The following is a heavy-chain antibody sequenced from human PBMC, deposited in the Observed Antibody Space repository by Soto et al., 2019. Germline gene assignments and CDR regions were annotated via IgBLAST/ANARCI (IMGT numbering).Heavy chain of an antibody. CDR1: GFTFNNYG. CDR3: AKDQGIAASHGIG. Sequence: QVQLVESGGGVVQPGRSLRLSCAASGFTFNNYGMHWVRQAPGKGLEWVAVISNDGSDKYYADSVKGRLTISRDNSKNTVYLQMNSLRAADPAVYYCAKDQGIAASHGIGWGQGTMVTVSS. CDR2: ISNDGSDK. V-gene: IGHV3-30*18. J-gene: IGHJ3*01. D-gene: IGHD6-13*01.